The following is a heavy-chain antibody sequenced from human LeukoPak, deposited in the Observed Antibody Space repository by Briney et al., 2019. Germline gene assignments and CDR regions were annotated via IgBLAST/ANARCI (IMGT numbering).Heavy chain of an antibody. CDR2: ISYDGSNK. D-gene: IGHD6-19*01. V-gene: IGHV3-30*18. CDR1: GFTFSSYG. CDR3: AKGRYSSGWNWYFDL. J-gene: IGHJ2*01. Sequence: GGSLRLSCAASGFTFSSYGMHWVRQAPGKGLEWVAVISYDGSNKDYADSVKGRFTISRDNSKNTLYLQMNSLRAEDTAVYYCAKGRYSSGWNWYFDLWGRGTLVTVSS.